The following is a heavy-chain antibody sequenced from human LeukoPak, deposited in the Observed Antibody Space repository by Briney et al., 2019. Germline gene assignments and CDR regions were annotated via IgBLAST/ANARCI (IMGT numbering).Heavy chain of an antibody. J-gene: IGHJ4*02. CDR2: IHPGDSDT. D-gene: IGHD5-12*01. V-gene: IGHV5-51*01. Sequence: GESLTISCKGSGYTFTSYWIGWVRQMPGKGLEWMGIIHPGDSDTRYSPSFQGQVTISVDKSISTAYLQWSSLKASDTAMYYCARSPWNYYDYWGQGTLVTVSS. CDR1: GYTFTSYW. CDR3: ARSPWNYYDY.